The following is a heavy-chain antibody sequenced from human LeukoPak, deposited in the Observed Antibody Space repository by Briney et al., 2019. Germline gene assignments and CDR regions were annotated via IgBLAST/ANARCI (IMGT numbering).Heavy chain of an antibody. V-gene: IGHV3-7*04. D-gene: IGHD5-12*01. CDR2: IKQDGSEK. Sequence: GGSLRLSCAASGSTFSSYWMSWVRQAPGKGLEWVANIKQDGSEKYYVDSVKGRFTISRDNAKDSLYLQMNSLRAEDTAVYYCARRGYGGDYWGQGTLVTVSS. CDR1: GSTFSSYW. CDR3: ARRGYGGDY. J-gene: IGHJ4*02.